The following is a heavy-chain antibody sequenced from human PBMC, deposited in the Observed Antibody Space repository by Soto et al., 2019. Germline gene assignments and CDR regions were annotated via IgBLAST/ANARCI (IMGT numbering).Heavy chain of an antibody. CDR2: IVPVFGTT. D-gene: IGHD5-12*01. Sequence: QLVQSGTEVKKPGSSVKVSCTASGGTFDSFAISWLRQVPGQGLEWPGGIVPVFGTTSYAEKFQGRVTISADTSTNTVYMGLTTLTSEDTAVYYCARTRRGTSPFHFDVWGQGTLVAVSS. CDR1: GGTFDSFA. V-gene: IGHV1-69*06. CDR3: ARTRRGTSPFHFDV. J-gene: IGHJ4*02.